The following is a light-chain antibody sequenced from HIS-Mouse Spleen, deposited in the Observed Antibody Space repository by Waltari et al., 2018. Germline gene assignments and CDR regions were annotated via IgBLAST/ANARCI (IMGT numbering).Light chain of an antibody. V-gene: IGLV2-8*01. CDR3: SSYAGSNNLV. CDR2: EVS. Sequence: QSALTQPPSASGSPGQSVTISCTGNSRDVGGYNYVSWYPQHPGKAPKLMFYEVSKRPAGVPDRFSGSNSGNAASRTVSGLQAEDEADYYCSSYAGSNNLVFGGGTKLTVL. J-gene: IGLJ2*01. CDR1: SRDVGGYNY.